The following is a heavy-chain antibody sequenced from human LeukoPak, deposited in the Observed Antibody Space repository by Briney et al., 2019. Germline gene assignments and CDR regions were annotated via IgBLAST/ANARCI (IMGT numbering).Heavy chain of an antibody. D-gene: IGHD5-18*01. CDR3: ANLGYNYAHGDY. CDR2: IRGSGDTT. J-gene: IGHJ4*02. Sequence: TGGSLRLSCASSGFLFAGYGMNWVRQAPGKGLEWVSAIRGSGDTTYYADSVKGRFTISRDNSKNTLYLQMNSLRAEDTAVYYCANLGYNYAHGDYWGQGTLVTVSS. V-gene: IGHV3-23*01. CDR1: GFLFAGYG.